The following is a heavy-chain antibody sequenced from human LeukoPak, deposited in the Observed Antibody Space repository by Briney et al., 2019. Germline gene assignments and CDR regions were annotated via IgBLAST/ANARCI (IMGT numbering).Heavy chain of an antibody. Sequence: ASVKVSCKASGYTFTSYYMHWVRQAPGQGLEWMGIINPSGGSTSYAQKFQGRVTMTRDTSTSTVYMKLSSLRSEDTAVYYCARDGAYYDFWSGYWEGWFDPWGQGTLVTVSS. CDR1: GYTFTSYY. CDR3: ARDGAYYDFWSGYWEGWFDP. V-gene: IGHV1-46*01. D-gene: IGHD3-3*01. J-gene: IGHJ5*02. CDR2: INPSGGST.